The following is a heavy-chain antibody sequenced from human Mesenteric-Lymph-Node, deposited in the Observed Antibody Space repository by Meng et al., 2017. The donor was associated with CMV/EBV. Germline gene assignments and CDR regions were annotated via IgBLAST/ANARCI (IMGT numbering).Heavy chain of an antibody. J-gene: IGHJ4*02. D-gene: IGHD3-10*01. V-gene: IGHV4-4*07. CDR1: GGCISSYY. CDR2: IYTSGST. Sequence: SETLSLTCTVSGGCISSYYWRRIRQPAGKGLEWIGRIYTSGSTNYNPSLRSRVTMSVDTSKNQFSLKLSSVTAADTAVYYCASMRVRGPPGYYFDYWGQGTLVTVSS. CDR3: ASMRVRGPPGYYFDY.